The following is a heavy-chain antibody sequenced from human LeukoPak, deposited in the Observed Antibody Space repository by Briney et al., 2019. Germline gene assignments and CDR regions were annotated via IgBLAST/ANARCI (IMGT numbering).Heavy chain of an antibody. CDR3: ASEPEYYGLGTPFHY. J-gene: IGHJ4*02. D-gene: IGHD3-10*01. CDR1: GYTLTELS. Sequence: ASVKVSCKVYGYTLTELSMHWVRQAPGKGLEWMGGFDPEDGQTIYAQKFQGRVTMTEDTSTNTAYMELSSLRSEDTAVYYCASEPEYYGLGTPFHYWGQVTLVTFAS. CDR2: FDPEDGQT. V-gene: IGHV1-24*01.